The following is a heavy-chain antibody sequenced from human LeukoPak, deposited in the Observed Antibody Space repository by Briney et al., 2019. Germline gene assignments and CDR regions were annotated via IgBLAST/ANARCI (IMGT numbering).Heavy chain of an antibody. D-gene: IGHD5-24*01. Sequence: PGGSLRLSCAASGFTVSSNYMSWVRQAPGKGLEWVPVIYSGGSTYYADSVKGRFTISRDNSKNTLYLQMNSLRAEDTAVYYCARGGDGYNFGGMDVWGQGTTVTVSS. J-gene: IGHJ6*02. V-gene: IGHV3-66*01. CDR3: ARGGDGYNFGGMDV. CDR1: GFTVSSNY. CDR2: IYSGGST.